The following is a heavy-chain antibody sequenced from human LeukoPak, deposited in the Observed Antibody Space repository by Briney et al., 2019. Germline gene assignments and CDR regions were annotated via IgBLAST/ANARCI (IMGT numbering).Heavy chain of an antibody. CDR2: IYPNSGGT. V-gene: IGHV1-2*02. CDR3: ARVSLGYDYVWGSYQD. D-gene: IGHD3-16*02. Sequence: ASVKVSCKASGYTFTGYYMHWARQAPGQGLEWMGWIYPNSGGTNYAQKFQGRVTMTRDTSISTAYMELSRLRSDDTAVYYCARVSLGYDYVWGSYQDWGQGTLVTVSS. J-gene: IGHJ4*02. CDR1: GYTFTGYY.